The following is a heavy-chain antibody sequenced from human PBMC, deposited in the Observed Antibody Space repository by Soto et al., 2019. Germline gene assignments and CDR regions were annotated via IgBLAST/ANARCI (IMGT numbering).Heavy chain of an antibody. Sequence: QVQLQESGPGLVKPSQTLSLTCTVSGGSISSGGYYWSWIRQHPGEGLEWIGYIYYSGSTYYNPSLKSRVTISVDTSKNQFSLKLSSVTAADTAVYYCARWSSTSSKARGMDVWGQGTTVTVSS. CDR3: ARWSSTSSKARGMDV. J-gene: IGHJ6*02. V-gene: IGHV4-31*03. D-gene: IGHD2-2*01. CDR1: GGSISSGGYY. CDR2: IYYSGST.